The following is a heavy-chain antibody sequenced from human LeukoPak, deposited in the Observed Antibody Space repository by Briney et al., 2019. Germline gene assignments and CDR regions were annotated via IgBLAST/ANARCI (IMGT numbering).Heavy chain of an antibody. CDR2: ISNDGSRK. Sequence: GGSLRLSCAPSGFTFSRHGMHWVRQAPGKGLERVAIISNDGSRKYYAHSVEGRFTISRDNSKNTLYLQMDSLRAEDTAVYYCARDRAWNYFDYWGQGTLVTVSS. V-gene: IGHV3-30*03. CDR1: GFTFSRHG. J-gene: IGHJ4*02. CDR3: ARDRAWNYFDY. D-gene: IGHD3-3*01.